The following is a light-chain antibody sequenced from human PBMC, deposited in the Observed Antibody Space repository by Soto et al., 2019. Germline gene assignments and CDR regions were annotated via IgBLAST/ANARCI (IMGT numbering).Light chain of an antibody. CDR3: QQYKSWPIT. Sequence: EIVMTQSPATLSVSPGESATLTCRASQSINRDLAWYLQKPGQAPRRVVYGASTWATGVPPRFTGSGSGTEFTLTISGLQSEDFAVYYCQQYKSWPITFGQGTRLENK. V-gene: IGKV3D-15*01. CDR2: GAS. J-gene: IGKJ5*01. CDR1: QSINRD.